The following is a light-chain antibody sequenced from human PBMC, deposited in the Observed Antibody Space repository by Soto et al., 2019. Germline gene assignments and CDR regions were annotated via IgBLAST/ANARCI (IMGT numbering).Light chain of an antibody. CDR2: GTS. CDR1: ETVRSN. CDR3: QQYGSSPPKT. V-gene: IGKV3-20*01. Sequence: VMPHSPDILSVTPGERATLSCRASETVRSNLAWYQQKPGQAPRLLIYGTSNRGTGIPDRFRGSGSGTEFTLTISRLEPEDLAVYYCQQYGSSPPKTFGQGTKVDIK. J-gene: IGKJ1*01.